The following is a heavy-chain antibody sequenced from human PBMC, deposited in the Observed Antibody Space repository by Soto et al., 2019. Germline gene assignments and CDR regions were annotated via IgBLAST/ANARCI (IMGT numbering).Heavy chain of an antibody. CDR1: GFTFSSYE. CDR2: ISSSGSTI. D-gene: IGHD2-8*02. Sequence: PGGSLRLSCAASGFTFSSYEMNWFRQAPGKGLEWVSYISSSGSTIYYADSVKGRFTISRDNAKNSLYLQMNSLRAEDTAVYYCARDTDVTYFDYWGQGTLVTVSS. CDR3: ARDTDVTYFDY. V-gene: IGHV3-48*03. J-gene: IGHJ4*02.